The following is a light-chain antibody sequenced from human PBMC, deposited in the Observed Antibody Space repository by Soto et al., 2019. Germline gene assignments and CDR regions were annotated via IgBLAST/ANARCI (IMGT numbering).Light chain of an antibody. Sequence: IQMTQSPLFLSASVGDRVTITCQASHDITNYLNWYQQKPGKAPKLLIYDASMLETGVPSRFSGGESGTHFTLTISSLHLEDVATYYCQQHDSFPYIFGPGTKLEIK. V-gene: IGKV1-33*01. CDR3: QQHDSFPYI. J-gene: IGKJ2*01. CDR2: DAS. CDR1: HDITNY.